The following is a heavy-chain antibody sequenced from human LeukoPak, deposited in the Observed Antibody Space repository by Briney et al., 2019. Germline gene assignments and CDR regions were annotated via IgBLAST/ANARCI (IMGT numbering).Heavy chain of an antibody. CDR2: ISSNGGST. J-gene: IGHJ3*02. D-gene: IGHD2-21*02. CDR3: ARDGGDHIYAFDI. CDR1: GFTFSSYA. V-gene: IGHV3-64*01. Sequence: GGSLRLSCAASGFTFSSYAMHWVRQAPGKGLEYVSAISSNGGSTYYAKSVKGRFTISRDNSKNTLYLQMGSLRAGDMAVYYCARDGGDHIYAFDIWGQGTMVSVSS.